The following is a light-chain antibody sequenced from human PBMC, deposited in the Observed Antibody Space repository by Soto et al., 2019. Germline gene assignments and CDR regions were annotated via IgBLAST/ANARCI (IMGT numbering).Light chain of an antibody. V-gene: IGLV2-14*01. Sequence: QSVLTQPASVSGSPGQSITISCTGTSSDVGGYNYVSWYQQHPGKAPKLMIYEVSNRPSGVSNRFSGSKSGNTASLTISGLQAQDEADYYCSSYTSISTVVFGGGTQVTVL. CDR1: SSDVGGYNY. CDR3: SSYTSISTVV. CDR2: EVS. J-gene: IGLJ2*01.